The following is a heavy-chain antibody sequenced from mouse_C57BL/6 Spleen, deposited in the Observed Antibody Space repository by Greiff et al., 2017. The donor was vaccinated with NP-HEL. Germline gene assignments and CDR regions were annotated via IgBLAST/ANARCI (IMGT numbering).Heavy chain of an antibody. V-gene: IGHV1-39*01. J-gene: IGHJ4*01. D-gene: IGHD1-1*01. CDR2: INPNYGTT. Sequence: EVQLLQSGPELVKPGASVKISCKASGYSFTDYNMNWVKQSNGKSLEWIGVINPNYGTTSYNQKFKGKATLTVDQSSSTAYMQLNSLTSEDSAVYYCARSRIVDSSYAMDDWGQGTSVTVSS. CDR3: ARSRIVDSSYAMDD. CDR1: GYSFTDYN.